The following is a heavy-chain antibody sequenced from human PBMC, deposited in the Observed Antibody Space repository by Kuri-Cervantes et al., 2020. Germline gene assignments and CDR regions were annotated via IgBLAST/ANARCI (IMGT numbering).Heavy chain of an antibody. V-gene: IGHV3-30-3*01. D-gene: IGHD2-2*02. CDR2: ISYDGSNK. J-gene: IGHJ6*02. CDR3: ARDPIPTYYYGMDV. Sequence: GGSLRLSCAASGFTFSSYAMHWVRQAPGKGLEWAAVISYDGSNKYYADSVKGRFTISRDNSKNTLYLQMNSLRAEDTAVYYCARDPIPTYYYGMDVWGQGTTVTVSS. CDR1: GFTFSSYA.